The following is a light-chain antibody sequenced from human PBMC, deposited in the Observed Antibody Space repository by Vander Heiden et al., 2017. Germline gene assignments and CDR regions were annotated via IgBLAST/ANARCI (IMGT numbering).Light chain of an antibody. CDR2: GAS. Sequence: DMVMTQPPATRSVSPGERATLPCRPSQSASTNLAWYQQKPGQAPRLLIYGASSRATGIPARFSGSGSGTDFTLTISSLQSEDFAVYYCQQFSDWPYTFGQGTKLEIK. CDR1: QSASTN. V-gene: IGKV3-15*01. J-gene: IGKJ2*01. CDR3: QQFSDWPYT.